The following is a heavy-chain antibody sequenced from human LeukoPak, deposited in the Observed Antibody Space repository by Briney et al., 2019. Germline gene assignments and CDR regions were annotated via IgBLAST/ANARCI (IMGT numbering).Heavy chain of an antibody. CDR1: GFSVSSNY. V-gene: IGHV3-7*01. CDR3: ARVDSTGWYG. CDR2: IKQDGSEK. Sequence: PGGSLRLSCAASGFSVSSNYISWVRQAPGKGLEWVASIKQDGSEKYYVDSVKGRFTISRDNAKNSLYLQMNSLRAEDTAVYYCARVDSTGWYGWGQGTLVTVSS. D-gene: IGHD6-19*01. J-gene: IGHJ4*02.